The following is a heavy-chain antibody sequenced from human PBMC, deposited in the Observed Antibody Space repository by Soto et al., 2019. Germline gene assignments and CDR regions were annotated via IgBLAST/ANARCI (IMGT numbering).Heavy chain of an antibody. CDR1: GFTVSSYG. CDR3: AKARSGWYHDY. J-gene: IGHJ4*02. CDR2: ISYDGSNK. Sequence: QVQLVESGGGVVQPGRSLRLSCAASGFTVSSYGMHWVRQAPGKGLEWVAVISYDGSNKYYADSVKGRFTISRDNSKNTLDLQMNSLRAEDTAVYYCAKARSGWYHDYWGQGTLVTVSS. D-gene: IGHD6-19*01. V-gene: IGHV3-30*18.